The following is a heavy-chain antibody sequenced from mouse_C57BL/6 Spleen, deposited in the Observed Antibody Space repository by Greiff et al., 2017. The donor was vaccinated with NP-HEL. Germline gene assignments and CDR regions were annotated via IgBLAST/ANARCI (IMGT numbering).Heavy chain of an antibody. CDR1: GFTFSSYA. V-gene: IGHV5-4*01. J-gene: IGHJ1*03. CDR2: ISDGGSYT. CDR3: AREDYGSSYWYFDV. D-gene: IGHD1-1*01. Sequence: EVKVEESGGGLVKPGGSLKLSCAASGFTFSSYAMSWVRQTPEKRLEWVATISDGGSYTYYPDNVKGRFTISRDNAENNLYLQMSHLKSEDTAMYYGAREDYGSSYWYFDVWGTGTTVTVSS.